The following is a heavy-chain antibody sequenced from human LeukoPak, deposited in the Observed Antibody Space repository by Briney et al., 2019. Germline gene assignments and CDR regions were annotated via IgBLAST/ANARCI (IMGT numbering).Heavy chain of an antibody. CDR1: GFTFSSYA. CDR3: TTGARGY. J-gene: IGHJ4*02. Sequence: GGSLRLSCAASGFTFSSYAMSWVRQAPGKGLEWVGRIKSKTDSGTTDYAAPVKGRFTISRDDSKNTLYLQMNSLKTEDTAVYYCTTGARGYWGQGTLVTVSS. CDR2: IKSKTDSGTT. V-gene: IGHV3-15*01.